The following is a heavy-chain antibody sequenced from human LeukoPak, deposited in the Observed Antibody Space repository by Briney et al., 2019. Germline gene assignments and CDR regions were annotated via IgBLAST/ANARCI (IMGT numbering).Heavy chain of an antibody. CDR3: VRDGYGSGRGYFDY. CDR1: GYIFANYG. D-gene: IGHD3-10*01. J-gene: IGHJ4*02. V-gene: IGHV1-18*01. CDR2: ISAHDGNT. Sequence: ASVKVSCKASGYIFANYGISWVRQAPAQGLEWMGWISAHDGNTKNAQKFQGRVTMTTDTSTSTAYMEVTSLRSDDTAFYYCVRDGYGSGRGYFDYWGQGTLVAVSS.